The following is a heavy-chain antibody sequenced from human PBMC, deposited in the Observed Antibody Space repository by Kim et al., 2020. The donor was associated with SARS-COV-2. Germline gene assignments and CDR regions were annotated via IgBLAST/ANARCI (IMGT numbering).Heavy chain of an antibody. D-gene: IGHD3-22*01. J-gene: IGHJ3*02. CDR2: IYYSGST. CDR3: AAQSRPYYYDSSGPGDAFDI. Sequence: SETLSLTCTVSGGSISSSSYYWGWIRQPPGKGLEWIGSIYYSGSTYYNPSLKSRVTISVDTSKNQFSLKLSSVTAADTAVYYCAAQSRPYYYDSSGPGDAFDIWGQGTMVTVSS. CDR1: GGSISSSSYY. V-gene: IGHV4-39*07.